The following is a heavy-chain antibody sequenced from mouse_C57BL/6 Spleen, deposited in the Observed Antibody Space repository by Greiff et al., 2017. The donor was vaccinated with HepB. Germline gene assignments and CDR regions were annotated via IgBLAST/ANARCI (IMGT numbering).Heavy chain of an antibody. D-gene: IGHD1-1*01. Sequence: EVNVVESGGGLVKPGGSLKLSCAASGFTFRSYALYWVRQTPETRLEWVATISDGGSYTYYPDNGKGRFTISRDNAKNNLYQQMSLLKAEDPAMYYCARDKTTVVAVYAMDYWGQGTSVTVSS. V-gene: IGHV5-4*01. CDR1: GFTFRSYA. CDR2: ISDGGSYT. J-gene: IGHJ4*01. CDR3: ARDKTTVVAVYAMDY.